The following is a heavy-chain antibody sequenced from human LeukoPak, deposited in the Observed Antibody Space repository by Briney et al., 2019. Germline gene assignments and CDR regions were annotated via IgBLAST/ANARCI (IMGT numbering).Heavy chain of an antibody. Sequence: PSETLSLTCTVSGGSISSYYWSWIRQPPGKGLEWIGYIYYSGSTNYNPSLKSRVTISVDTSKNQFSLKLSSVTAADTAVYYCARDRYYYGSGSYSTDWHFDLWGRGTLVTVSS. CDR3: ARDRYYYGSGSYSTDWHFDL. CDR1: GGSISSYY. CDR2: IYYSGST. J-gene: IGHJ2*01. D-gene: IGHD3-10*01. V-gene: IGHV4-59*01.